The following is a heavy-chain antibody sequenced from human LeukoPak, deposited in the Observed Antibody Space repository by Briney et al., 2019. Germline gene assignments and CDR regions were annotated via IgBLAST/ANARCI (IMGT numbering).Heavy chain of an antibody. Sequence: VKPSQTLSLTCTVSGGSISSGDYYWSWIRQPPGKGLEWIGYIYYSGSTYYNPSLKSRVTISVDTSKNQFSLKLSSVTAADTAAYYCARYQLLYPLSGMDVWGQGTTVTVSS. D-gene: IGHD2-2*02. J-gene: IGHJ6*02. CDR2: IYYSGST. V-gene: IGHV4-30-4*01. CDR1: GGSISSGDYY. CDR3: ARYQLLYPLSGMDV.